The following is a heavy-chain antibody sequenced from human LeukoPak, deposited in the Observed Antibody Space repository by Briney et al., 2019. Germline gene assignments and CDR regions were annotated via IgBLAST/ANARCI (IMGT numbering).Heavy chain of an antibody. D-gene: IGHD3-10*01. V-gene: IGHV4-59*08. CDR3: ARHMVVRGVGYYYGMDV. Sequence: SETLSLTCTVSGGSIGSYYWSWIRQPPGKGLEWIGYIYYSGSTNYNPSLKSRVTISVDTSKNQFSLKLSSVTAADTAVYYCARHMVVRGVGYYYGMDVWGQGTTVTVSS. J-gene: IGHJ6*02. CDR1: GGSIGSYY. CDR2: IYYSGST.